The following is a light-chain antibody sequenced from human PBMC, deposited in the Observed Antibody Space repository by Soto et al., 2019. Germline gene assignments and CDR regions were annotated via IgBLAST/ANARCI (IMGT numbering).Light chain of an antibody. CDR2: EGS. CDR1: SSDVGSYNL. V-gene: IGLV2-23*01. J-gene: IGLJ1*01. Sequence: QSALTQPASVSGSPGQSITISCTGTSSDVGSYNLVSWYQHHPGKAPNLMIYEGSKRPSGVSNRFSGSKSGNTASLTISGLQAEDEADYFCCSYAGSNTFVFGTGTKLTVL. CDR3: CSYAGSNTFV.